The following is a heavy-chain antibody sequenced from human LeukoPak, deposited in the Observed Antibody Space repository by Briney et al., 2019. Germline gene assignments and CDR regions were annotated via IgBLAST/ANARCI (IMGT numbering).Heavy chain of an antibody. CDR1: GITLANYG. Sequence: GGSLRLSCVVSGITLANYGMSWVRQAPGKGLEWVAGVSGSGGSTNYADSVKGRFTISRDNPKNTLYLQMNSLRAEDTAVYYCAREERIAGGDFDYWGQGTLVTVSS. CDR2: VSGSGGST. V-gene: IGHV3-23*01. J-gene: IGHJ4*02. CDR3: AREERIAGGDFDY. D-gene: IGHD6-13*01.